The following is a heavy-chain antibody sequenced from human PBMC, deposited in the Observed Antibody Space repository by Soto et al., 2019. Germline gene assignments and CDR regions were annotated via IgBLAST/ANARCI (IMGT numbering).Heavy chain of an antibody. CDR2: ISSSSSYI. CDR3: ARGYYYDSSGYYQFDY. J-gene: IGHJ4*02. D-gene: IGHD3-22*01. CDR1: GFTFSSYS. Sequence: LRLSCAASGFTFSSYSMNWVRQAPGKGLEWVSSISSSSSYIYYADSVKGRFTISRDNAKNSLYMQMNSLRAEDTAVYYCARGYYYDSSGYYQFDYWGQGTLVTVSS. V-gene: IGHV3-21*01.